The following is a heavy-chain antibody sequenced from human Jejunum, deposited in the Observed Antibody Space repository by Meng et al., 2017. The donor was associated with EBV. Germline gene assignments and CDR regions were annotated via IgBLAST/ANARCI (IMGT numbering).Heavy chain of an antibody. CDR2: ISAYNGKT. CDR1: GYTFTSYG. CDR3: ARDGPDYGNYINFDY. V-gene: IGHV1-18*01. D-gene: IGHD4-11*01. Sequence: QCQLVQAGVEVKQPGASVKVSCKASGYTFTSYGISWVRQAPGQGPEWMAWISAYNGKTNYAQNLQGRVTLTTDTSTTTTYMELRSLRSDDTAVYYCARDGPDYGNYINFDYWGQGTLVTVSS. J-gene: IGHJ4*02.